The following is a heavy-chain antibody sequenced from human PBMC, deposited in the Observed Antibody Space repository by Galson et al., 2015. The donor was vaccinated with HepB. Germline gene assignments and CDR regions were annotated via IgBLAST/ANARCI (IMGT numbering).Heavy chain of an antibody. CDR1: GFIFNSAW. V-gene: IGHV3-15*01. CDR3: AIDVPAPLSQIDY. J-gene: IGHJ4*02. Sequence: SLRLSCAASGFIFNSAWLSWVRQAPGKGLEWVGRVTTEAADETIQYAAPVKGRFTVSRDDSKNTLYLHMNTLNIEDTAVYYCAIDVPAPLSQIDYWGQGTLVTVSS. D-gene: IGHD2-2*01. CDR2: VTTEAADETI.